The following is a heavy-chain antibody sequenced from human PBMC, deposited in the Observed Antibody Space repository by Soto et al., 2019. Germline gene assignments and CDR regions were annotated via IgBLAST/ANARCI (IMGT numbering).Heavy chain of an antibody. CDR2: ISGSGGTT. Sequence: GGSLRLSCAASGFTFSSYAMSWVRQAPGKGLEWVSAISGSGGTTYYADSVKGRFTISRDNSKNSLFLQMNSLRAEDTAVYYCAKDRGYCSSTSCHISWGQGTLVTVSS. CDR1: GFTFSSYA. V-gene: IGHV3-23*01. D-gene: IGHD2-2*02. CDR3: AKDRGYCSSTSCHIS. J-gene: IGHJ5*02.